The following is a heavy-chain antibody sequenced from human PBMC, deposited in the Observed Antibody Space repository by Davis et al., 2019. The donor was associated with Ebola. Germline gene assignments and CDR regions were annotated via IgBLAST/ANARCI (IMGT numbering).Heavy chain of an antibody. CDR3: ARVTRIWFGELSNWFDP. V-gene: IGHV4-31*01. CDR1: GGSISSGGYY. J-gene: IGHJ5*02. CDR2: IYYSGST. Sequence: LRLSCTVSGGSISSGGYYWSWIRQHPGKGLEWIGYIYYSGSTNYNPSLKSQVTISVDTSKSQFSLKLSSVTAADTAVYYCARVTRIWFGELSNWFDPWGQGTLVTVSS. D-gene: IGHD3-10*01.